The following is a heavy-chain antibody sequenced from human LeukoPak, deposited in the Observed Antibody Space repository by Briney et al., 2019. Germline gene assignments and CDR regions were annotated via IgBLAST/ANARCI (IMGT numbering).Heavy chain of an antibody. V-gene: IGHV4-59*12. CDR3: ARGQRLHYDSSGYKALSY. D-gene: IGHD3-22*01. CDR2: ISYSGST. J-gene: IGHJ4*02. CDR1: GGSIISYY. Sequence: SETLSLTCTVSGGSIISYYWSWIRQPPGRGLEWIGYISYSGSTNYNPSLKSRVTISVDTSKNQFSLKLSSVTAADTAVYYCARGQRLHYDSSGYKALSYWGQGTLVTVSS.